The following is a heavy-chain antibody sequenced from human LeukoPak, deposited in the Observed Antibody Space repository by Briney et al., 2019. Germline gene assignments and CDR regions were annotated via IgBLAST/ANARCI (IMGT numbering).Heavy chain of an antibody. Sequence: PGGCLRLSCAASGFTVSGHYMSWVRQAPGKGLEWLSAIYTGGDTYYADSVRGRFTVSRDNYKKTLYLQMNSLTVEDTAVYYCARDRPYGGVADFDYWGQGTLV. D-gene: IGHD3-16*01. CDR3: ARDRPYGGVADFDY. CDR2: IYTGGDT. V-gene: IGHV3-66*01. CDR1: GFTVSGHY. J-gene: IGHJ4*02.